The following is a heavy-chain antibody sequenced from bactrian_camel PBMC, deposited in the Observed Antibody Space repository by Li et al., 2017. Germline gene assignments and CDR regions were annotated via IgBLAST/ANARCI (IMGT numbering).Heavy chain of an antibody. CDR1: GFTFSYYA. J-gene: IGHJ4*01. CDR2: MNSGGRTT. CDR3: AADELVRPPIWTAPTEYRY. Sequence: VQLVESGGGLVQPGGSLRLSCATSGFTFSYYAMNWVRQAPGKGLEWVSGMNSGGRTTYYSDSVKGRFTISQDNAKNTVYLQMNSLKPEDTAMYTCAADELVRPPIWTAPTEYRYWGHGTQVTVS. D-gene: IGHD3*01. V-gene: IGHV3S40*01.